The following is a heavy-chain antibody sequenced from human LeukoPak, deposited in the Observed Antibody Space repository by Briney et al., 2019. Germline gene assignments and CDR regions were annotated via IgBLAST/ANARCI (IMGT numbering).Heavy chain of an antibody. D-gene: IGHD1-14*01. Sequence: ASVTVSCKASGYTFTGYYMHWVRQAPGQGLEWMGWINPNSGDTHYAQKFQGRVTMTRDTSISTAYMELSRLRSDDTAVYYCARGVAGVYFYYYMDVWGKGTTVTVSS. CDR3: ARGVAGVYFYYYMDV. V-gene: IGHV1-2*02. CDR1: GYTFTGYY. CDR2: INPNSGDT. J-gene: IGHJ6*03.